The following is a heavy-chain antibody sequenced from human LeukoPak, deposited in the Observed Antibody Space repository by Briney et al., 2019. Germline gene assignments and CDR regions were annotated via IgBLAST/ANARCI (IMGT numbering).Heavy chain of an antibody. CDR3: ARDDVYCSSTSCYNDWFDP. V-gene: IGHV4-4*07. D-gene: IGHD2-2*02. J-gene: IGHJ5*02. CDR1: GGSISSYY. CDR2: IYTSGST. Sequence: SETLSLTCTVSGGSISSYYWSWIRQPAGKGLEWIGRIYTSGSTNYNPSLKSRVTMSVDTSKKQFSLKLSSVTAADTAVYYCARDDVYCSSTSCYNDWFDPWGQGTLVTVSS.